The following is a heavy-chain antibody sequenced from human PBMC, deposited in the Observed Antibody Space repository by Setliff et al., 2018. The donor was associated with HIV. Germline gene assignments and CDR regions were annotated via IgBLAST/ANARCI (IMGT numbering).Heavy chain of an antibody. D-gene: IGHD3-3*01. Sequence: SETLSLTCAVYGGSFSGYHWNWIRQFPGKGLEWIGEINHTGNTQYNPSLKSRVTMSEETSKNQFSLKLKSVTAADTAIYYCARGRQFTFWSAYMHMDVWGKGTSVTVSS. J-gene: IGHJ6*03. CDR3: ARGRQFTFWSAYMHMDV. CDR2: INHTGNT. V-gene: IGHV4-34*01. CDR1: GGSFSGYH.